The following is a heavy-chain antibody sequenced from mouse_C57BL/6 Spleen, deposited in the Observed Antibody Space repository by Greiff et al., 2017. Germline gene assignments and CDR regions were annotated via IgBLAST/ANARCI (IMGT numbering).Heavy chain of an antibody. CDR3: ARPYDYDNAMDY. CDR1: GYAFSSYW. D-gene: IGHD2-4*01. V-gene: IGHV1-80*01. CDR2: IYPGDGDT. Sequence: VKLQESGAELVKPGASVKISCKASGYAFSSYWMNWVKQRPGKGLEWIGQIYPGDGDTNYNGKFKGKATLTADKSSSTAYMQLSSLTSEDSAVYFCARPYDYDNAMDYWGQGTSVTVSS. J-gene: IGHJ4*01.